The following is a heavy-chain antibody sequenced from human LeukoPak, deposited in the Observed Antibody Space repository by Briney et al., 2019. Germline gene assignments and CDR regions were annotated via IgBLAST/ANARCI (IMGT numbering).Heavy chain of an antibody. J-gene: IGHJ6*02. CDR2: ISSSSSSYI. Sequence: GGSLRLSCAASEFTFSSYSMNWVRQAPGKGLEWVSSISSSSSSYIYYADSVKGRFTISRDNAKNSLYLQMNSLRAEDTAVYYCARAVIVVVMTYGMDVWGQGTTVTVSS. CDR3: ARAVIVVVMTYGMDV. D-gene: IGHD3-22*01. CDR1: EFTFSSYS. V-gene: IGHV3-21*01.